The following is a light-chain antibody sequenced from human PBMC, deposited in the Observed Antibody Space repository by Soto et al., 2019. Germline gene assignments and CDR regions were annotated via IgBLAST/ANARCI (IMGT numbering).Light chain of an antibody. J-gene: IGKJ4*01. CDR3: QQYETVPLT. V-gene: IGKV1-33*01. Sequence: DIQMTQSPSSLSASVGDRVTITCQASQDISNFLNWYQQKPGKAPKLLIYVASNLQTGVPSRFSGSGSGTHFSFTISSLQPEDIATYYCQQYETVPLTFGGGTKLEIK. CDR1: QDISNF. CDR2: VAS.